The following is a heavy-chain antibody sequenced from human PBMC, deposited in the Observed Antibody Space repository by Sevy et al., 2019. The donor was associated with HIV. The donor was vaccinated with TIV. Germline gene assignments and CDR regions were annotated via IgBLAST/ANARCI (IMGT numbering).Heavy chain of an antibody. J-gene: IGHJ6*02. CDR3: ARGPLRYCSSSSCYEGDNYYYGMDV. D-gene: IGHD2-2*01. Sequence: GGCLRLSCAASGFTFSNYGIHWVRQAPGKGLEWVAVIRYDGSNKYYEDSVKGRFTISRDNSKNTLYLQINSLRAEDTAVYYCARGPLRYCSSSSCYEGDNYYYGMDVWGQGTTVTVSS. V-gene: IGHV3-33*01. CDR2: IRYDGSNK. CDR1: GFTFSNYG.